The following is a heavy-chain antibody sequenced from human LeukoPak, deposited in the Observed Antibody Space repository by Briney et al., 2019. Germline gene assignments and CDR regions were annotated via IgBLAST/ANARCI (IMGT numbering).Heavy chain of an antibody. CDR1: GYTFTKYW. CDR2: IYPGDSDT. CDR3: ARRGDGYNLNFGY. D-gene: IGHD5-24*01. Sequence: GESLKISCKGSGYTFTKYWIGWVRQTPGKGLECMGIIYPGDSDTRYSPSFQGQVTISADKSISTAYLQWSSLKASDTAMYYCARRGDGYNLNFGYWGQGTLVTVSS. V-gene: IGHV5-51*01. J-gene: IGHJ4*02.